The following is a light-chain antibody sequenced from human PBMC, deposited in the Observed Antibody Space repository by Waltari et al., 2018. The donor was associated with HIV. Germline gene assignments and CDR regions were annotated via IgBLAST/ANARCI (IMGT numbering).Light chain of an antibody. CDR1: QTVLHSPSNKNH. Sequence: NAMTQYPDSLAVSLGEKVTNNCKSSQTVLHSPSNKNHLAWYQQKAVQRPKLLIYWASTRASGLPDRFIGSGSGTYFSLTLGSLQAEDVAVYYLQQYYSFPLTFGGGTAVEIK. V-gene: IGKV4-1*01. CDR2: WAS. J-gene: IGKJ4*01. CDR3: QQYYSFPLT.